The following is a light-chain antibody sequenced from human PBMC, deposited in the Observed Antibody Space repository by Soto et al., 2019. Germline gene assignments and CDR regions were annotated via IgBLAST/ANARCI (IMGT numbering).Light chain of an antibody. Sequence: DKLMSQSPATLSVSPVERVNLSCMASQNIHNHMSWFLQKPGQTPRLLIYDAIIRAADVPARFSGSWSGTEFTLTINSLQSEDFAVYYCQQYDAWPLNCGGGTKGDIK. CDR3: QQYDAWPLN. J-gene: IGKJ4*01. CDR1: QNIHNH. CDR2: DAI. V-gene: IGKV3-15*01.